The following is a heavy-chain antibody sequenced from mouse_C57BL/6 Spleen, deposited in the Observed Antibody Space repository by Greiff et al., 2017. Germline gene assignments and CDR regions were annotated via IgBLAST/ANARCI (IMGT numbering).Heavy chain of an antibody. D-gene: IGHD2-3*01. CDR2: IWGDGST. CDR3: ANPDGYQGYFDV. J-gene: IGHJ1*03. Sequence: VKLVELGPGLVALSQSLSITRTVSRFSLPSYGVSWVRKPPGKGLEWLGVIWGDGSTNSHSALISRLSISKDNSKSQVFLKLNSLQTDDTATYYCANPDGYQGYFDVWGTGTTVTVSS. CDR1: RFSLPSYG. V-gene: IGHV2-3*01.